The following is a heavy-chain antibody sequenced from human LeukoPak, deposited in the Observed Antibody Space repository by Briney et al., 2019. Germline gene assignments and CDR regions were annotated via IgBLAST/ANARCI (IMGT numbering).Heavy chain of an antibody. CDR2: ISGDGGST. J-gene: IGHJ3*01. CDR1: GFTFDDYA. Sequence: GGSLRLSCAASGFTFDDYAMHWVRHAPGKGLEWVSLISGDGGSTYHADSVKGRFTISRDNSKNSLYLQMNSLRTEDTALYYCVVVVEPPDSDGFDVWGQGTMITVSS. V-gene: IGHV3-43*02. D-gene: IGHD1-14*01. CDR3: VVVVEPPDSDGFDV.